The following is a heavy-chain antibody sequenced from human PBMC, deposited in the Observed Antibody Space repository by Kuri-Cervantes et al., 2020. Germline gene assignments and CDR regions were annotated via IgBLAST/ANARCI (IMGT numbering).Heavy chain of an antibody. V-gene: IGHV4-34*01. Sequence: GSLRLSCAVHGRPFSGYYWSWIRQPPGKGLEWIGEINHSGSTNYNPSLKSRVTISVDTSKNQFSLKLSSVTAADTAVYYCARGRYFQHWGQGTLVTVSS. CDR3: ARGRYFQH. J-gene: IGHJ1*01. CDR2: INHSGST. CDR1: GRPFSGYY.